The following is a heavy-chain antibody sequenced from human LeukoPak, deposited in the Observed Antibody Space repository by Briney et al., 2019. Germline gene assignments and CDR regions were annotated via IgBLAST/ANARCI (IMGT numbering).Heavy chain of an antibody. Sequence: SETLSLTCPVSGDSIRSGTYYWSWIRQPAGKGLEWIGRIYTSGSTSYNPALKSRVTISVDTSKSQFSLKLTSVTAADTAVYYCARGGGATRIDYWGQGTLVTVSS. V-gene: IGHV4-61*02. CDR1: GDSIRSGTYY. CDR3: ARGGGATRIDY. CDR2: IYTSGST. J-gene: IGHJ4*02. D-gene: IGHD3-10*01.